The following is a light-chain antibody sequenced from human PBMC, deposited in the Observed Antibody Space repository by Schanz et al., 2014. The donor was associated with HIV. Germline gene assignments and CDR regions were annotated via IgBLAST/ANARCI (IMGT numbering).Light chain of an antibody. CDR1: TSDIGNYDR. Sequence: QSALTQPASVSGSPGQSVIISCTGTTSDIGNYDRVSWYQQPPGSAPKLLIFEVDIRPSGVPDRFSGSKSGNTASLTISGLRPEDEADYYCNSYTRSGTHVFGPGTKLTVL. V-gene: IGLV2-18*02. J-gene: IGLJ1*01. CDR3: NSYTRSGTHV. CDR2: EVD.